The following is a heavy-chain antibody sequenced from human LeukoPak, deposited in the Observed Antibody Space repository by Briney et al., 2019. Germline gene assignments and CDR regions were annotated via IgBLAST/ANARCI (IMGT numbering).Heavy chain of an antibody. J-gene: IGHJ5*02. D-gene: IGHD1-26*01. Sequence: GGSLRLSCAASGFTFSSYAMSWVRQAPGKGLEWVSAISDSGDNTYYADSVRGRFTISRDNSMNTLYLQMNTLRAEDTAVYYCAKAPRSSGASANNWFDPWGQGTLVTVSS. CDR2: ISDSGDNT. CDR3: AKAPRSSGASANNWFDP. V-gene: IGHV3-23*01. CDR1: GFTFSSYA.